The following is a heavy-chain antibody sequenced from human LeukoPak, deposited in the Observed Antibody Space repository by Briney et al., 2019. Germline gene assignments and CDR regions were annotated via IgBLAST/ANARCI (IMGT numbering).Heavy chain of an antibody. V-gene: IGHV4-59*01. CDR2: IYYSGST. D-gene: IGHD3-22*01. Sequence: SETLSLTCTVSGGSISSYYWSWIRQPPGKGLEWIGYIYYSGSTNYNPSLKSRVTISVDTSKNQFSLKLSSVTAADTAVYYCARVGLYYYDSSGYYYQPAEYFQHWGQGTLVTVSS. CDR1: GGSISSYY. CDR3: ARVGLYYYDSSGYYYQPAEYFQH. J-gene: IGHJ1*01.